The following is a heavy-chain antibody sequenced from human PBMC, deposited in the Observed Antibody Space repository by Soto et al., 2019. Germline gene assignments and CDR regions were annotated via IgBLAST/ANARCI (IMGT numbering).Heavy chain of an antibody. V-gene: IGHV3-33*01. Sequence: GGSLRLSCAASGFTFSSNGMHWVRQAPGKGLEWVAFIWHDGGNKFYAESVKGRFTISRDNSKNTLYLQMTSLSAEDTAMYYCARDGDVNTGFGKDYWGQGTLVTVSS. J-gene: IGHJ4*02. D-gene: IGHD3-16*01. CDR2: IWHDGGNK. CDR3: ARDGDVNTGFGKDY. CDR1: GFTFSSNG.